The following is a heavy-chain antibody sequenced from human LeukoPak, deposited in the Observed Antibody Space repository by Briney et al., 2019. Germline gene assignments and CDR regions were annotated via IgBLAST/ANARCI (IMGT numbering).Heavy chain of an antibody. CDR1: GYTFTGYY. D-gene: IGHD5-24*01. V-gene: IGHV1-69*05. J-gene: IGHJ4*02. CDR2: IIPIFGTA. Sequence: ASVKVPCKASGYTFTGYYMHWVRQAPGQGLEWMGGIIPIFGTANYAQKFQGRVTITTDESTSTAYMELSSLRSEDTAVYYCATTSSRDGYNYPQGFDYWGQGTLVTVSS. CDR3: ATTSSRDGYNYPQGFDY.